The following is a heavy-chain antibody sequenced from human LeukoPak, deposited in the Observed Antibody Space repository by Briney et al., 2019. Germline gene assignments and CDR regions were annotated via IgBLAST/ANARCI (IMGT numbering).Heavy chain of an antibody. Sequence: PSETLSLTCAVYGGSFSGYYWSWIRQPPGKGLEWIGEINHSGSTYYNPSLKSRVTISVDTSKNQFSLKLSSVTAADTAVYYCAREPECRSSWYGIYYYYYMDVWGKGTTVTVSS. V-gene: IGHV4-34*01. CDR3: AREPECRSSWYGIYYYYYMDV. D-gene: IGHD6-13*01. J-gene: IGHJ6*03. CDR2: INHSGST. CDR1: GGSFSGYY.